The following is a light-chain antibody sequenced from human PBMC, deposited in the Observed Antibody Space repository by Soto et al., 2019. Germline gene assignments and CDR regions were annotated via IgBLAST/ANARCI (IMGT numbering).Light chain of an antibody. V-gene: IGKV3-20*01. CDR1: QSVSNNY. CDR3: QQDDNWPLT. CDR2: GAS. J-gene: IGKJ4*01. Sequence: EIVLTQSPGTLSLSPGERATLSCRASQSVSNNYLAWYQQKPGQAPRLLIFGASTRATGIPARFSGSGSGTDFTLTISSLQSEDFGVYFCQQDDNWPLTFGGGTKVDIK.